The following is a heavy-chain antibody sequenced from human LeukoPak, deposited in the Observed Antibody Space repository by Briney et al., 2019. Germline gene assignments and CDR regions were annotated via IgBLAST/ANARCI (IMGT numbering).Heavy chain of an antibody. J-gene: IGHJ4*02. V-gene: IGHV3-48*03. CDR3: ARDEVAAAGKLFLDY. Sequence: GGSLRLSCAASGFTFSGYEMNWVRQAPGKGLEWVSYISSSGSTIYYADSVKGRFAISRDNAKNSLYLQMNSLRAEDTAVYYCARDEVAAAGKLFLDYWGQGTLVTVSS. D-gene: IGHD6-13*01. CDR1: GFTFSGYE. CDR2: ISSSGSTI.